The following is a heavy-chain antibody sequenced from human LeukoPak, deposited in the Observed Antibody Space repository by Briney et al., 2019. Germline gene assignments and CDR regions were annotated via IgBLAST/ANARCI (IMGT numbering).Heavy chain of an antibody. CDR1: GGSISSYY. CDR2: IYYSGST. V-gene: IGHV4-59*01. Sequence: SETLSLTCTVSGGSISSYYWSWIRQPPGKGLEWIGYIYYSGSTYYNPSLKSRVTISVDTSKNQFPLKLRSVTAADTAVYYCARDTRDAFDIWGQGTMVTVSS. J-gene: IGHJ3*02. CDR3: ARDTRDAFDI.